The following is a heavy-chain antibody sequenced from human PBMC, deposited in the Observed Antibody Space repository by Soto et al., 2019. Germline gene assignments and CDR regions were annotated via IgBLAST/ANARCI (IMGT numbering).Heavy chain of an antibody. J-gene: IGHJ4*02. CDR3: AKGTFGAAYSNYGLY. Sequence: EVQLLESGGGLLQPGGSLRLSCAASGFTFSTYAMSWVRQAPGKGLEWVSAISGDSVYTHYADSVKGRFTISRDNSKNTLYLQMNSLRTEDTAVYYCAKGTFGAAYSNYGLYWGQGTLVTVSS. V-gene: IGHV3-23*01. CDR2: ISGDSVYT. CDR1: GFTFSTYA. D-gene: IGHD4-4*01.